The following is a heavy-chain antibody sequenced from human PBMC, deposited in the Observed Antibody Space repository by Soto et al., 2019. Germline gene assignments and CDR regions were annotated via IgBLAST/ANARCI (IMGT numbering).Heavy chain of an antibody. V-gene: IGHV1-18*01. CDR1: GYTFTNYG. CDR3: ARDRLPGRYCSGGSCYTYWFDP. J-gene: IGHJ5*02. D-gene: IGHD2-15*01. CDR2: ISAYNGNT. Sequence: GASVKVSCKASGYTFTNYGINWVRQAPGQGLEWMGWISAYNGNTNYAQKLQGRVTMTTDTSTSTAYMELRSLRSDDTAVYYCARDRLPGRYCSGGSCYTYWFDPWGQGTLVTVSS.